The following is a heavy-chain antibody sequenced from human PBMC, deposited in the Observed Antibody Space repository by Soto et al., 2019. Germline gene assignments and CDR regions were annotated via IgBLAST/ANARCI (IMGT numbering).Heavy chain of an antibody. D-gene: IGHD2-15*01. CDR2: IIPISGTT. Sequence: RASVKVSCKASGGTFNNYAINWVRQAPGGGLEWMGGIIPISGTTYYAQKFQGRVTITADKSPSTVYIWFTSLRSEDTALYYCARWCGLDCNGGMCVKKPFDYWCQGTLVTLSS. CDR1: GGTFNNYA. CDR3: ARWCGLDCNGGMCVKKPFDY. V-gene: IGHV1-69*06. J-gene: IGHJ4*02.